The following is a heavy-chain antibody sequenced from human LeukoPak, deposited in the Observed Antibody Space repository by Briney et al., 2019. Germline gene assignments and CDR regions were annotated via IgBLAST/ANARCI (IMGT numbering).Heavy chain of an antibody. CDR1: GFTFSSYE. CDR3: AREGTAMVSFDY. V-gene: IGHV3-48*03. J-gene: IGHJ4*02. CDR2: ISSGGNTI. D-gene: IGHD5-18*01. Sequence: GGSLRLSCAASGFTFSSYEMNWVRQAPGKGLELVSYISSGGNTIYYADSVKGRFTISRDNAKNSLYLQMNSLRAEDTAVYYCAREGTAMVSFDYWGQGTLVTVSS.